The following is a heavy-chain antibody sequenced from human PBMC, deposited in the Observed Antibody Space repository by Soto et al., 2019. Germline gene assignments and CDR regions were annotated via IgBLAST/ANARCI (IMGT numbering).Heavy chain of an antibody. CDR3: ARNGRYYDSSGKTYYYYYGMDV. CDR2: ISSSSSYI. V-gene: IGHV3-21*01. D-gene: IGHD3-22*01. J-gene: IGHJ6*02. Sequence: EVQLVESGGGLVKPGGSLRLSCAASGFTFSSYSMNWVRQAPGKGLEWVSSISSSSSYIYYADSVKGRFTISRDNAKNSLYLQMNSLRAEDTAVYYCARNGRYYDSSGKTYYYYYGMDVWGQGTTVTVSS. CDR1: GFTFSSYS.